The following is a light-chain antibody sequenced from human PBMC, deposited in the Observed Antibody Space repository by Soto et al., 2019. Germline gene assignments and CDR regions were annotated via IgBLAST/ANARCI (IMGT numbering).Light chain of an antibody. CDR2: DAS. J-gene: IGKJ2*01. CDR1: QGVSYY. CDR3: QHRTSWPPEYT. Sequence: EIVLTQSPATLSLSPGERATLSCRASQGVSYYLAWYQQKPGQAPRLLIYDASNRATGIPARFSGSGSGTDFALTISSLEPEDFAVYYCQHRTSWPPEYTFGQGTKLEIK. V-gene: IGKV3-11*01.